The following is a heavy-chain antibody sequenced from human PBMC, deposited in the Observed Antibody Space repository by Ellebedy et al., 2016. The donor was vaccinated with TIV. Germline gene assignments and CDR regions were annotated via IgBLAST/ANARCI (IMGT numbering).Heavy chain of an antibody. J-gene: IGHJ4*02. CDR1: GFTVSGDY. Sequence: GESLKISCAASGFTVSGDYMSWVRPAPGKGLAWVSIMDAVGNTHYPDPVQGGFTISRDNSKNTLFLQMSSLRAEDTAVYFCARRSTDFAFDSWGQGTLVTVSS. CDR2: MDAVGNT. D-gene: IGHD3/OR15-3a*01. V-gene: IGHV3-53*01. CDR3: ARRSTDFAFDS.